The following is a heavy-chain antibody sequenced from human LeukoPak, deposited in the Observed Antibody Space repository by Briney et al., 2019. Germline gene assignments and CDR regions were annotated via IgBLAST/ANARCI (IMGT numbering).Heavy chain of an antibody. V-gene: IGHV3-23*01. Sequence: PGASLRLSCAASGFTFSSYAMSWVRQAPGKGLEWVSAISGSGGSTYYADSVKGRFTISRDNSKNTLYLQMNSLRAEDTAVYYCAKAVDILTGYPYYYYYGMDVWGQGTTVTVSS. CDR1: GFTFSSYA. D-gene: IGHD3-9*01. CDR2: ISGSGGST. J-gene: IGHJ6*02. CDR3: AKAVDILTGYPYYYYYGMDV.